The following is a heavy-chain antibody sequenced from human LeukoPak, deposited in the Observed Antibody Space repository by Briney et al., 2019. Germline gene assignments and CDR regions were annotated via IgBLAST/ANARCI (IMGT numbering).Heavy chain of an antibody. D-gene: IGHD5-12*01. CDR2: IYYRVTS. V-gene: IGHV4-59*12. J-gene: IGHJ4*02. Sequence: SETLSLTCTVSGDSISTYYWSWIRQPPGKGLEWIGYIYYRVTSDYNPSLQSRVTMSVDMSTRQISLKLSSVTAADPAVYCCARGYSGYDWYDYWGQGTLVTVSS. CDR3: ARGYSGYDWYDY. CDR1: GDSISTYY.